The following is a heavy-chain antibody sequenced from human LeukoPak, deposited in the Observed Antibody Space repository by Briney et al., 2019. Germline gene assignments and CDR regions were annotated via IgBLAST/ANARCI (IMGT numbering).Heavy chain of an antibody. D-gene: IGHD3-3*01. CDR3: ARDSTIFGVVSPQVYGMDV. CDR1: GFTFSSYG. V-gene: IGHV3-33*01. J-gene: IGHJ6*02. CDR2: IWYDGSNK. Sequence: PGRSLRLSCAASGFTFSSYGMHWVRQAPGKGLEWVAVIWYDGSNKYYADPVKGRFTISRDNSKNTLYLQMNSLRAEGTAVYYCARDSTIFGVVSPQVYGMDVWGQGTTVTVSS.